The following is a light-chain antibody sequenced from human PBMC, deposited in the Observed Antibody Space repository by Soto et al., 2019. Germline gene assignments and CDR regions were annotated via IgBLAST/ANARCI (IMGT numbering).Light chain of an antibody. Sequence: IQMTQSPSSLSASVGDRVTMTCRASRSDSTWLAWYQQKPGKAPKLPIYKASSLESGVPSRFSGSGSGTEFTLTISSLQPDDFATYYCQQYNSYLWTFGQGTKVDIK. J-gene: IGKJ1*01. CDR1: RSDSTW. CDR2: KAS. V-gene: IGKV1-5*03. CDR3: QQYNSYLWT.